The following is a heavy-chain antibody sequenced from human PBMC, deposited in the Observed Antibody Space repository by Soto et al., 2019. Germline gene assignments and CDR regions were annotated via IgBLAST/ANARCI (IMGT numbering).Heavy chain of an antibody. V-gene: IGHV1-18*01. CDR3: ARDDYDILTGHRWFDP. CDR2: ISAYNGNT. J-gene: IGHJ5*02. D-gene: IGHD3-9*01. CDR1: VYTFTSYG. Sequence: ASVTVSCKASVYTFTSYGISWVRQAPGQGLEWMGWISAYNGNTNYAQKLQGRVTMTTDTSTSTAYMELRSLRSDDTAVYYCARDDYDILTGHRWFDPWGQGTLVTSPQ.